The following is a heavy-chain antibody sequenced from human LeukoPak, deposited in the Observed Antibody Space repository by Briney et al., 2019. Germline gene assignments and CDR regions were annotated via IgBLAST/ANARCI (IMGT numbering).Heavy chain of an antibody. V-gene: IGHV1-8*01. D-gene: IGHD1-26*01. CDR2: MNPNSGNT. CDR1: GYTFTSYD. J-gene: IGHJ4*02. CDR3: ARFIVGATTHFDY. Sequence: ASVKVSCTASGYTFTSYDINWVRQATGQGLEWMGWMNPNSGNTGYAQKFQGRVTMTRNTSISTAYMELSSLRSEDTAVYYCARFIVGATTHFDYWGQGTLVTVSS.